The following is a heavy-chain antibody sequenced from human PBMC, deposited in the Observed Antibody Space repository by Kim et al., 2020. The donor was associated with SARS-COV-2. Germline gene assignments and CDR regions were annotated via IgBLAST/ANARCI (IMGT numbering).Heavy chain of an antibody. D-gene: IGHD5-18*01. V-gene: IGHV3-7*01. CDR3: TRVQYTAADPDGNY. J-gene: IGHJ4*02. CDR1: GFTFSRYW. Sequence: GGSLRLSCVASGFTFSRYWMSWVRQAPGKGLEWLANIKEDGTDKNYVDSVKGRFTISRDNAKNSLYLQMNSLRAEDTAVYYCTRVQYTAADPDGNYWGQGTLVTVSS. CDR2: IKEDGTDK.